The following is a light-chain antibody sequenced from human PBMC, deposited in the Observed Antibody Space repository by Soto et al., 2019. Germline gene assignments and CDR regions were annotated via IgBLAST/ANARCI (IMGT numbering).Light chain of an antibody. J-gene: IGLJ1*01. CDR1: SSDVGGYNY. Sequence: QSAVTQPPSASGSPGQSLTISCTGTSSDVGGYNYVSWYQQHPGKVPKLMIYEVTKRPSGVPDRFSGSKSGNTASLTVSGLQAEDEADYYCSSYAGNRGGVFGTGTKLTVL. CDR3: SSYAGNRGGV. V-gene: IGLV2-8*01. CDR2: EVT.